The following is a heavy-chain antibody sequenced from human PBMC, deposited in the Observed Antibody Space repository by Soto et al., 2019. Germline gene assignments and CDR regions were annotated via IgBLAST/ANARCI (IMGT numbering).Heavy chain of an antibody. CDR2: IYYSGST. D-gene: IGHD4-4*01. Sequence: PSETLSLTCTVSGGSISSSSYYWSWIRQPPGKGLEWIGSIYYSGSTYYNPSLKSRVTISVDTSKNQFSLKLSSVTAADTAVYYCARIDYSNYDHWFDSWGQGTLVTVS. CDR3: ARIDYSNYDHWFDS. V-gene: IGHV4-39*01. CDR1: GGSISSSSYY. J-gene: IGHJ5*01.